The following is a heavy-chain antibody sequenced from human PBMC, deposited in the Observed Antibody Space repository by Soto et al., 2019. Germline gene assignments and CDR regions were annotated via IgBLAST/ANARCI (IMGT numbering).Heavy chain of an antibody. CDR3: ATQPRVYDSSGYYLGAFEI. V-gene: IGHV1-24*01. D-gene: IGHD3-22*01. CDR2: FDPEDGET. Sequence: GASVKVSCKVSGYTLTELSMHWVRQAPGKGLEWMGGFDPEDGETIYAQKFQGRVTMTEDTSTDTAYMELSSLRSEDTAVYYCATQPRVYDSSGYYLGAFEIWGQGTMVTVSS. J-gene: IGHJ3*02. CDR1: GYTLTELS.